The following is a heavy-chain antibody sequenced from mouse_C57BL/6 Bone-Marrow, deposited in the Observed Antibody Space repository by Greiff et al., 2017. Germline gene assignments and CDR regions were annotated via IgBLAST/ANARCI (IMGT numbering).Heavy chain of an antibody. V-gene: IGHV1-81*01. J-gene: IGHJ4*01. Sequence: QVQLQPSGAELARPGASVKLSCKASGYTFTSYGISWVKQRTGQGLEWIGEIYPRSGNTYYNEKFKGKATLTADKSSSTAYMELRSLTSEDSAVYFCARDAMDYWGQGTSVTVSS. CDR1: GYTFTSYG. CDR3: ARDAMDY. CDR2: IYPRSGNT.